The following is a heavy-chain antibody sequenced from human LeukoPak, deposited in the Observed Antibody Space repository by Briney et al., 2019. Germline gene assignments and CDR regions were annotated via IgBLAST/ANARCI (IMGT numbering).Heavy chain of an antibody. Sequence: SETLSLTCTVSGGSISSYYWSWIRQPPGKGLEWIGYVYYSGSTNYNPSLKSRVTMSVDTSKNHFSLKLSSVTAADTAVYYCARGYDILTGYSIDYWGQGTLVTVSS. V-gene: IGHV4-59*01. CDR3: ARGYDILTGYSIDY. D-gene: IGHD3-9*01. J-gene: IGHJ4*02. CDR2: VYYSGST. CDR1: GGSISSYY.